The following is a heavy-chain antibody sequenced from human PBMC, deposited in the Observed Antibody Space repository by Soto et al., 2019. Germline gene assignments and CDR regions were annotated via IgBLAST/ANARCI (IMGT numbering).Heavy chain of an antibody. CDR2: VSAYNGNK. V-gene: IGHV1-18*04. J-gene: IGHJ4*02. D-gene: IGHD6-6*01. CDR3: ARTGGGMAARPLEY. CDR1: GYMFTTYG. Sequence: QVPLVQSAAEVRRPGASVEVSCKASGYMFTTYGISWVRQVPGQGLEWMAWVSAYNGNKKYAKKFQDRITMTIDTSTTTVSMEFRSLTPDDTAIYYCARTGGGMAARPLEYWAQGTLVTVSS.